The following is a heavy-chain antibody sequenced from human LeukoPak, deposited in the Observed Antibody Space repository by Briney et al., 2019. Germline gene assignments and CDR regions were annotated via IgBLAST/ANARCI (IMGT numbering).Heavy chain of an antibody. CDR2: IYYSGST. CDR1: GXSXSXXX. Sequence: PSETLSLTCTVSGXSXSXXXXXXXXXXXXXXXXXXXYIYYSGSTKYNPSLKSRVTISVDTSKNQFSLKLSSVTAADTALYYCARESGSGGVNNWFDPWGQGTLVTVSS. J-gene: IGHJ5*02. D-gene: IGHD2-15*01. CDR3: ARESGSGGVNNWFDP. V-gene: IGHV4-59*01.